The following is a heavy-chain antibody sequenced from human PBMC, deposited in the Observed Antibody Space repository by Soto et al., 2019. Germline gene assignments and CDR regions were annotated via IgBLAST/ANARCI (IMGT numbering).Heavy chain of an antibody. D-gene: IGHD2-2*01. V-gene: IGHV1-2*04. CDR1: GYTFTGYY. CDR3: ARLADCSSTSCYDY. J-gene: IGHJ4*02. CDR2: INPNSGGT. Sequence: QVQLVQSGAEVKKPGASVKVSCKASGYTFTGYYMHWVRQAPGQGLEGMGWINPNSGGTNYAQKFQGWVTMTRDTSISTAYMELSRLRSDDTAVYYCARLADCSSTSCYDYWGQGTLVTVSS.